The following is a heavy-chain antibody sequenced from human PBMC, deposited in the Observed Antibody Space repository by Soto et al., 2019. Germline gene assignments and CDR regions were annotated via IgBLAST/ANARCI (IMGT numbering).Heavy chain of an antibody. CDR2: IHYRGTT. CDR1: GVSISSYY. V-gene: IGHV4-59*08. Sequence: SETLSLTCTVAGVSISSYYWTWIRQPPEKGLEWIGYIHYRGTTNYNPSLKSRVTMSVDTSKNQFSLKLNSMTAADTAAYYCARIAAAGTDAFDIWGQGTRVTVSS. D-gene: IGHD6-13*01. CDR3: ARIAAAGTDAFDI. J-gene: IGHJ3*02.